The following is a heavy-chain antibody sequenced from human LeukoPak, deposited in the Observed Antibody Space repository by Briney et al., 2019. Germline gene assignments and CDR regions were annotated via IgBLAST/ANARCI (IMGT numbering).Heavy chain of an antibody. CDR1: GGSISSSSYY. J-gene: IGHJ5*02. D-gene: IGHD5-18*01. CDR2: IYYSGST. V-gene: IGHV4-39*01. CDR3: AISIQLWTNNWFDP. Sequence: PSETLSLTCTVSGGSISSSSYYWGWIRQPPGKGLEWIGSIYYSGSTYYNPSLKSRVTISVDTSKNQFSLKLSPVTAADTAVYYCAISIQLWTNNWFDPWGQGTLATVSS.